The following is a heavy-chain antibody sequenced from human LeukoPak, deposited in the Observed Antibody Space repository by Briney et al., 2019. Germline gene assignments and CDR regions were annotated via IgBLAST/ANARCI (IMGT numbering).Heavy chain of an antibody. CDR3: ARTRGYSGYVDAFDI. CDR2: IYDSGTT. Sequence: PSETLSLTCTVSGGSISGYYWSWIRRPPGKGLEWIAYIYDSGTTNYNPSLKSRVTISRDTSKNQFSLKLSSVTAADTAVYYCARTRGYSGYVDAFDIWGQGTMVTVFS. J-gene: IGHJ3*02. V-gene: IGHV4-59*08. CDR1: GGSISGYY. D-gene: IGHD5-12*01.